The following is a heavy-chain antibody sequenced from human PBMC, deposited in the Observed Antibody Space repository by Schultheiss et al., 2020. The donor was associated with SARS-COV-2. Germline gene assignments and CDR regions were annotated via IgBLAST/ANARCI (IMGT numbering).Heavy chain of an antibody. CDR1: GFTVSNDW. V-gene: IGHV3-23*01. Sequence: GGSLRLSCAVSGFTVSNDWMSWVRQAPGKGLEWVSAISGSGGSTYYADSVKGRFTISRDNSKNTLYLQMNSLRAEDTAVYYCAKDSRISAWGQGTLVTVSS. CDR2: ISGSGGST. CDR3: AKDSRISA. J-gene: IGHJ4*02.